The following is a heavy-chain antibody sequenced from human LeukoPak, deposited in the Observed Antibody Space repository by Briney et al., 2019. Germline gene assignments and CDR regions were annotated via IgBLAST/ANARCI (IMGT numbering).Heavy chain of an antibody. J-gene: IGHJ5*02. V-gene: IGHV3-74*01. D-gene: IGHD4-17*01. CDR1: GFTLNKYW. CDR2: ITGDGSDI. CDR3: ARDAYTTTANWLDP. Sequence: PGGSLRHPCEASGFTLNKYWMHWVRQAPGKGLVWVSRITGDGSDIAYADSVKGRFTVSRDDAKNTLFLQMTSLRVEDTAIYYCARDAYTTTANWLDPWGQGTLPTVSS.